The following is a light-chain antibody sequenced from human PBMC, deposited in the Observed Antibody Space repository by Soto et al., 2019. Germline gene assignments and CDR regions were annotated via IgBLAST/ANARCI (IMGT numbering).Light chain of an antibody. CDR1: NSDIGAGYD. CDR2: ANN. J-gene: IGLJ1*01. V-gene: IGLV1-40*01. Sequence: QSVLTQPPSVSGAPGQRVTISCTGSNSDIGAGYDVHWYQQLPGTAPKLVIYANNNRPSGVPDRFSASKSGTSASLAITWLQADDEADYYCQSYDSSLRGVFGTGTKLTVL. CDR3: QSYDSSLRGV.